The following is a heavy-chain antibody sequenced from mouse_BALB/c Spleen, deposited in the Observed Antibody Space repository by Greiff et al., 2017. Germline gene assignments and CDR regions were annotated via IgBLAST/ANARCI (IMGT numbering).Heavy chain of an antibody. V-gene: IGHV1-80*01. CDR2: IYPGDGDT. CDR3: ARGDYYGSTLDY. J-gene: IGHJ2*01. Sequence: VQLQQSGAELVRPGSSVKISCKASGYAFSSYWMNWVKQRPGQGLEWIGQIYPGDGDTNYNGKFKGKATLTADKSSSTAYMQLSSLTSEDSAVYFCARGDYYGSTLDYWVQGTTLTVSS. CDR1: GYAFSSYW. D-gene: IGHD1-1*01.